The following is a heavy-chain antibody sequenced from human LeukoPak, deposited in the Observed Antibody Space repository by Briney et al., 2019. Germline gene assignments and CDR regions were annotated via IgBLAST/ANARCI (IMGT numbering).Heavy chain of an antibody. Sequence: AASVKVSCKASGGTFSSYAISWVRQAPGQGLEWMGRIIPILGIANYAQKFQGRVTITADKSTSTAYMELSSLRSEDTAVYYCASGVRVPAANGPVVDVWGQGTTVTASS. D-gene: IGHD2-2*01. J-gene: IGHJ6*02. CDR3: ASGVRVPAANGPVVDV. V-gene: IGHV1-69*04. CDR1: GGTFSSYA. CDR2: IIPILGIA.